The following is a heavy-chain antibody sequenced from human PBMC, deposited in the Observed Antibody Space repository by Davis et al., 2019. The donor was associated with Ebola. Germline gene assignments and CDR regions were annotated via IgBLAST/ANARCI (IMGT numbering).Heavy chain of an antibody. Sequence: GESLKISCAASGFTFSSYSMNWVRQAPGKGLEWVSSISSSSSYIYYADSVKGRFTISSDNAKNSLYLQMNSLRAEDTAVYYCARSTLAARPGYYYGMDVWGQGTTVTVSS. CDR1: GFTFSSYS. CDR2: ISSSSSYI. D-gene: IGHD6-6*01. CDR3: ARSTLAARPGYYYGMDV. J-gene: IGHJ6*02. V-gene: IGHV3-21*01.